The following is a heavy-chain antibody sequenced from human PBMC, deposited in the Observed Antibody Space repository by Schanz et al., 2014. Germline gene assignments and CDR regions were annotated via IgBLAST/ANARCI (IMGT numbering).Heavy chain of an antibody. Sequence: VQLQQWGAGRLRPAETLSLTCAVYGGSVSGYFWTWIRQSPRKGLEWIGEINYSGSAHYNPSLTSRLTISMDASKSQLSLKMKSVSAADTAVYYCARGRRYYSGGGCHYPCNYYGMDVWGQGTTVTVSS. D-gene: IGHD2-15*01. V-gene: IGHV4-34*01. CDR3: ARGRRYYSGGGCHYPCNYYGMDV. CDR1: GGSVSGYF. J-gene: IGHJ6*02. CDR2: INYSGSA.